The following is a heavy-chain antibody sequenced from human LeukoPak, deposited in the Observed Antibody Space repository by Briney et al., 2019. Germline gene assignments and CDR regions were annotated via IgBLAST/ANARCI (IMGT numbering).Heavy chain of an antibody. V-gene: IGHV4-59*01. CDR2: IYYSGST. CDR3: ARGGYYYDSSGYPRYYFDY. CDR1: GGSISSYY. J-gene: IGHJ4*02. Sequence: SGTPSLTCTVSGGSISSYYWTWIRQPPGKGLEWIGYIYYSGSTNYNPSLKSRVPISVDTSKNQFSLKLSSVTATDTAVYYCARGGYYYDSSGYPRYYFDYWGQGTLVTVSS. D-gene: IGHD3-22*01.